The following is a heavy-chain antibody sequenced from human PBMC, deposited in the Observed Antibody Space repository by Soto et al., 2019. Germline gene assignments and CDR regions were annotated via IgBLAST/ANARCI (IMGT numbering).Heavy chain of an antibody. D-gene: IGHD1-1*01. CDR1: GYTFTSYG. J-gene: IGHJ3*02. Sequence: SVKVSCKASGYTFTSYGISWVRQAPGQGLEWMGWINPNSGGTNYAQKFPGWVTMTRDTSLSTAYMELSRLRSDDPAVYYCARDNWNDGAFDIWGQGTMVTVSS. CDR3: ARDNWNDGAFDI. CDR2: INPNSGGT. V-gene: IGHV1-2*04.